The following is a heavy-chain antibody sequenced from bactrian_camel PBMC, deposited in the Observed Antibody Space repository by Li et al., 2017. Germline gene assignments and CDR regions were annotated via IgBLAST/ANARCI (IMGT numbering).Heavy chain of an antibody. CDR3: AAAPLRGACRLDLTPEYNY. CDR2: ISPSGVTT. V-gene: IGHV3-3*01. Sequence: QVQLVESGGASVQAGGSLRLACVASGFTYTPCMGWFRQAPGKERAGVAIISPSGVTTGYTSSVKGRFTISRDNAKNTVYLQMDSLKPEDTAMYYCAAAPLRGACRLDLTPEYNYRGQGTQVTVS. J-gene: IGHJ4*01. CDR1: GFTYTPC. D-gene: IGHD1*01.